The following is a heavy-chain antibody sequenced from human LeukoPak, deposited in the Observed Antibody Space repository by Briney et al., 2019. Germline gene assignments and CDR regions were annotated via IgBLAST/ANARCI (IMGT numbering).Heavy chain of an antibody. J-gene: IGHJ6*04. D-gene: IGHD6-13*01. CDR3: ARLRGPIAAAPMDV. V-gene: IGHV1-69*05. Sequence: SVKVSCKASGGTFSSYAISWVRQAPGQGLGWMGGIIPIFGTANYAQKFQGRVTITTDESTSTAYMELSSLRSEDTAVYYCARLRGPIAAAPMDVWGKGTTVTVSS. CDR1: GGTFSSYA. CDR2: IIPIFGTA.